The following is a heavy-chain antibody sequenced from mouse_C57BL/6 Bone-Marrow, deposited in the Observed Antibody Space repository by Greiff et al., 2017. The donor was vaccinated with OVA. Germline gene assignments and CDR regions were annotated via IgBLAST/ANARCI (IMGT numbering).Heavy chain of an antibody. CDR2: IDPSDSYT. Sequence: VQLQQPGAELVRPGTSVKLSCKASGYTFTSYWMHWVKQRPGQGLEWIGVIDPSDSYTNYNLKFKGKATLTVDTSSSTAYMQLSSLTSEDAAVYYCANDYLDYWGQGTTLTVSS. CDR1: GYTFTSYW. V-gene: IGHV1-59*01. CDR3: ANDYLDY. J-gene: IGHJ2*01. D-gene: IGHD2-4*01.